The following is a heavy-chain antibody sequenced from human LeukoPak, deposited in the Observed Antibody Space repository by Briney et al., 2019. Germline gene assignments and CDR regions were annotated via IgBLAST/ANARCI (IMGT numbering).Heavy chain of an antibody. J-gene: IGHJ4*02. Sequence: ASVKVSCKTSGYTFTNYAINWVRPAPGQGLEWLGWISTSTGNTTYVQSLQGRVTMTTDTSTTTVYLQLKNLRSDDTAVYYCARGANNYYDSSGLRGDYWGQGALVTVSS. V-gene: IGHV1-18*01. CDR3: ARGANNYYDSSGLRGDY. D-gene: IGHD3-22*01. CDR2: ISTSTGNT. CDR1: GYTFTNYA.